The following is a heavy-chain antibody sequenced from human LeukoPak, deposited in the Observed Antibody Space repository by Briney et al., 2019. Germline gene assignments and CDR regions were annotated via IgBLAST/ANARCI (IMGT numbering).Heavy chain of an antibody. Sequence: PSETLSLTCAVYGGSFSGYYWSWIRQPPGKGLEWIGEINHSGSTNYNPSLKSRVTISVDTSKNQFSLKLSSVTAADTAVYYCARRFYDYVWGSYRYLTYFDYWGQGTLVTVSS. CDR3: ARRFYDYVWGSYRYLTYFDY. V-gene: IGHV4-34*01. J-gene: IGHJ4*02. CDR1: GGSFSGYY. D-gene: IGHD3-16*02. CDR2: INHSGST.